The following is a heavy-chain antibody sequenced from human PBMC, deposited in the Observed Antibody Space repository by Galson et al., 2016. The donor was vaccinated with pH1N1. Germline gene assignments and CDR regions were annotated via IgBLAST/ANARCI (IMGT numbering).Heavy chain of an antibody. CDR1: GYTFTSYG. J-gene: IGHJ6*02. Sequence: SVKVSCKASGYTFTSYGISWVRQAPGQGLEWMGWISVYNGNTNYAQKLQGRVTMTTDTSTSTAYMELRGLRSDDTAVYYCARDGESMRGSYFNYYYYGMDVWGQGTTVTVSS. CDR3: ARDGESMRGSYFNYYYYGMDV. CDR2: ISVYNGNT. V-gene: IGHV1-18*04. D-gene: IGHD1-26*01.